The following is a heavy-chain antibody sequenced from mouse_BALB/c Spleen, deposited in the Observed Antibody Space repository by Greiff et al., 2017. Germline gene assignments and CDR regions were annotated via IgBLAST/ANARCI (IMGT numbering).Heavy chain of an antibody. D-gene: IGHD1-1*01. J-gene: IGHJ1*01. CDR2: IDPANGNT. CDR1: GFNINDTY. Sequence: VQLQQSGAELVKPGASVKLSCTVSGFNINDTYMHWVKQRPEQGLGWIGRIDPANGNTKYDPKFQGKATITADTSSNTAYLQLSSLTSEDTAVYYCASDYYGSSWYFDVWGAGTTVTVSS. CDR3: ASDYYGSSWYFDV. V-gene: IGHV14-3*02.